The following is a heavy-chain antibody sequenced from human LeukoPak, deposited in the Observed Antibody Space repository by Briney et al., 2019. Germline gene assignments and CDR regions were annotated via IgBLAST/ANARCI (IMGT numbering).Heavy chain of an antibody. J-gene: IGHJ4*02. V-gene: IGHV5-51*01. CDR2: INPGDSET. D-gene: IGHD6-19*01. CDR1: GYTFSNYW. CDR3: ARPGYRSRYFDY. Sequence: GESLEISCQGSGYTFSNYWIGWVRQMPGKGLEWMGSINPGDSETMYSPSFQGQVTISADKSISTAYLQWSSLKASDTAMYYCARPGYRSRYFDYWGQGALVTVSS.